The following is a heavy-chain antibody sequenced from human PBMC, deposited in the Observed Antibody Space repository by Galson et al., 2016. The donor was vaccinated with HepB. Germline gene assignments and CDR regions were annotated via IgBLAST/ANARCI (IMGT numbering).Heavy chain of an antibody. CDR1: GYTFGGFD. CDR3: ARGGRDTTVGAIDY. CDR2: MNPSSGNT. J-gene: IGHJ4*02. D-gene: IGHD1-26*01. Sequence: SVKVSCKASGYTFGGFDINWVRQAAGQGLEWMGWMNPSSGNTRYAQKLQGRVTMTRDYFITTAYMELTSLTSDDTAVYYCARGGRDTTVGAIDYWGQGTLVTVSS. V-gene: IGHV1-8*01.